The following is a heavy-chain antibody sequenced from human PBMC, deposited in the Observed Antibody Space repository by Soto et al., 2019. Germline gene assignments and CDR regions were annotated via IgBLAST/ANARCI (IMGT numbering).Heavy chain of an antibody. CDR2: TSAYNGNT. V-gene: IGHV1-18*01. CDR1: GYTFTSYG. D-gene: IGHD2-15*01. J-gene: IGHJ1*01. Sequence: QVQLVQSGAEVKKPGASVKVSCKASGYTFTSYGISWVRQAPGQGLEWMGWTSAYNGNTNYAQKLQGRVTMTTDTSTSTAYMELRSLRSDDTAVYYCARALGYCSGGSCYSTAEYFQHWGQGTLVTVSS. CDR3: ARALGYCSGGSCYSTAEYFQH.